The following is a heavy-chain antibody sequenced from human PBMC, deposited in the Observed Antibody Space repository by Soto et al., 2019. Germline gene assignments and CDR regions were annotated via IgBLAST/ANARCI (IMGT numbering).Heavy chain of an antibody. D-gene: IGHD2-2*01. CDR1: GFTFSSYW. CDR2: INSDGSST. Sequence: PVGSLRLSCAASGFTFSSYWMHWVRQAPGKGLVWVSRINSDGSSTSYADSVKGRFTISRDNAKNTLYLQMNSLRAEDTAVYYCARDRLPVVAYTISNYYYYGMDVCGQRTTVTVSS. CDR3: ARDRLPVVAYTISNYYYYGMDV. V-gene: IGHV3-74*01. J-gene: IGHJ6*02.